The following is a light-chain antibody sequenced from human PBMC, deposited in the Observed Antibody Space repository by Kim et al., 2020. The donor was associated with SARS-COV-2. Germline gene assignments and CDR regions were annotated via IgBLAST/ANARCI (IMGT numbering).Light chain of an antibody. V-gene: IGLV3-1*01. Sequence: SYELTQPPSVSVSPGQTASITCSGDKLGDKYTCWYQQKPGQSPLLVIYQDNKRPSGIPELFSGSNSGNTATLTISGTQAMDEADYFCQAWDSSTVVLGGG. J-gene: IGLJ2*01. CDR2: QDN. CDR1: KLGDKY. CDR3: QAWDSSTVV.